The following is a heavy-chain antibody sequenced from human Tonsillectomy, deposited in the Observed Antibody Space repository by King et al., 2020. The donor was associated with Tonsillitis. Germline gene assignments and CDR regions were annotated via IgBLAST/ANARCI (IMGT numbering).Heavy chain of an antibody. CDR3: ARGTRRDAKSGYFFDY. Sequence: VQLQESGPGLVRPSETLSLNCTVSGGSIISYYWTWVRQPPGKGLEWIGYIYYSGSTTYNPSLKSRVTILVDTSKNQFSLKVSSVTAADTAVYYCARGTRRDAKSGYFFDYWGQGALVTVSS. CDR2: IYYSGST. CDR1: GGSIISYY. J-gene: IGHJ4*02. V-gene: IGHV4-59*01. D-gene: IGHD3-3*01.